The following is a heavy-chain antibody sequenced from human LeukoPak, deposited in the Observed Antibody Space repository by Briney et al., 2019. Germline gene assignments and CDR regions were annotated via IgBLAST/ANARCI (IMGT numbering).Heavy chain of an antibody. CDR2: INPNSGGT. V-gene: IGHV1-2*02. D-gene: IGHD6-19*01. CDR1: GYTFTGYY. J-gene: IGHJ4*02. CDR3: ARAPRSSGWYSFDY. Sequence: GASVKVSCKASGYTFTGYYMHWVRQAPGQGLEWMGWINPNSGGTNYAQKFQGRVTMTRDTSISTAYMELSRLRSDDTAVYYCARAPRSSGWYSFDYWGQGTLVTVSS.